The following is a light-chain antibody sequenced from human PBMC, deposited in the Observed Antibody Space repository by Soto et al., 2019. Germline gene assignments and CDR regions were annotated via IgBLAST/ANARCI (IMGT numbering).Light chain of an antibody. V-gene: IGKV4-1*01. J-gene: IGKJ4*01. CDR1: QTVLYSSNNKNY. CDR3: QQYYSTPLT. Sequence: DLLLTPFPDSRAVSLGELATVNRKSSQTVLYSSNNKNYLAWYQQKPGQPPKLLIYWASTRESAVPDRFSGSGSGTDFTLTISSLQAEDVAVYYCQQYYSTPLTFGGGTKVDI. CDR2: WAS.